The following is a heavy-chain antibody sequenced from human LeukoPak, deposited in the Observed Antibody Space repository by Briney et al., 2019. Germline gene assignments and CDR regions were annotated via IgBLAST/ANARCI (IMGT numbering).Heavy chain of an antibody. CDR2: ISYDGSNK. D-gene: IGHD3-3*01. J-gene: IGHJ5*02. Sequence: GGSLRLSCAASGFTFSNYAMSWVRQAPGKGLEWVAVISYDGSNKYYADSVKGRFTISRDNSKNTLYLQMNSLRAEDTAVYYCARGDDFWSGYNNWFDPWGQGTLVTVSS. CDR1: GFTFSNYA. V-gene: IGHV3-30*04. CDR3: ARGDDFWSGYNNWFDP.